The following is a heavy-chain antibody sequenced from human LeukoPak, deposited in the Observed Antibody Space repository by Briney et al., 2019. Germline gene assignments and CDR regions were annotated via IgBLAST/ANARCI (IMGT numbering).Heavy chain of an antibody. D-gene: IGHD5-12*01. V-gene: IGHV3-74*01. J-gene: IGHJ4*02. CDR1: GFTFSSYW. CDR3: ARGGRVYYFDY. CDR2: INTDGSST. Sequence: GGSLRLSCAASGFTFSSYWMHWVRHAPGKGLVWVSRINTDGSSTSYADSVKGRFTISRDNAKNTLYLQMNSLRAEDTAVYYCARGGRVYYFDYWGQGTLVTVSS.